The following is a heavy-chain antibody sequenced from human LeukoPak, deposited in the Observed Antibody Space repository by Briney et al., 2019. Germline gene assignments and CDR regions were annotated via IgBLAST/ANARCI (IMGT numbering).Heavy chain of an antibody. CDR1: GFTFSSYA. V-gene: IGHV3-30-3*01. J-gene: IGHJ5*02. Sequence: SGGSLRLSCAASGFTFSSYAMHWVRQAPGKGLEWVAVISYDGSNKYYADSVKGRFTISRDNSKNTLYLQMNSLRAEDTAVYYCARDSGSYRWFDPWGQGTLVTVSS. CDR3: ARDSGSYRWFDP. CDR2: ISYDGSNK. D-gene: IGHD1-26*01.